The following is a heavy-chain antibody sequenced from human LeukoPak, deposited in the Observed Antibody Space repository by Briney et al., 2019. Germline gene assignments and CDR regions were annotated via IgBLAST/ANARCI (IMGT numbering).Heavy chain of an antibody. D-gene: IGHD3-22*01. J-gene: IGHJ4*02. V-gene: IGHV3-53*01. CDR1: GLTVSTNY. Sequence: GGSLRLSXAASGLTVSTNYMTWVRQAPGKGLEWVSIIHSDGSTHYADSVKGRFTISRDNYKNTLYLQMNSLRGEDTAMYYCARDLDYFDSSGSHRRRNYFDYWGQGTLVTVSS. CDR3: ARDLDYFDSSGSHRRRNYFDY. CDR2: IHSDGST.